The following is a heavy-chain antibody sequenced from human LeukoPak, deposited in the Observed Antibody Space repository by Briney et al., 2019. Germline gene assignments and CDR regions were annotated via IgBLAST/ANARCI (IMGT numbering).Heavy chain of an antibody. CDR3: ARETVAKDGNYFDY. CDR1: GFTFSDYY. D-gene: IGHD1-1*01. J-gene: IGHJ4*02. V-gene: IGHV3-11*01. Sequence: GGSLRLSCAASGFTFSDYYMSWIRQAPGKGLEWASYISSSGSTIYYADSVKGRFTISRDNAKNSLYLQMNSLRAEDTAVYYCARETVAKDGNYFDYWGQGTLVTVSS. CDR2: ISSSGSTI.